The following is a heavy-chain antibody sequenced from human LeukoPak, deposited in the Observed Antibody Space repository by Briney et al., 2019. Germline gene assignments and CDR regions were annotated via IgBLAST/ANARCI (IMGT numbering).Heavy chain of an antibody. V-gene: IGHV3-23*01. CDR1: GFTFSSYA. Sequence: PGRSLRLSCAASGFTFSSYAMSWARQAPGKGLEWVSGISGNGGGTYYADSVKGRFTISRDNSKNTLYLQMNSLRAEDTAVYYCARDQYYYDSSGYYHWFDPWGQGTLVTVSS. CDR2: ISGNGGGT. D-gene: IGHD3-22*01. J-gene: IGHJ5*02. CDR3: ARDQYYYDSSGYYHWFDP.